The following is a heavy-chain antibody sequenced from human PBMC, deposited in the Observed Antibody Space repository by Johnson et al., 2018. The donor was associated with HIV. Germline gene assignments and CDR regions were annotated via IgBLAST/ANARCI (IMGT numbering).Heavy chain of an antibody. V-gene: IGHV3-74*02. Sequence: VQLVESGGGVVQPGRSLRLSCAASGFTFSSYWMHWVRQAPGKGLVWVSRINSDGSSTSYADSVKGRFTISRDNAKNTLYLQMNSMRAEDTAGYYCVREPRPPNDCDSWGQGTMVTVSS. CDR2: INSDGSST. D-gene: IGHD1-26*01. CDR1: GFTFSSYW. J-gene: IGHJ3*02. CDR3: VREPRPPNDCDS.